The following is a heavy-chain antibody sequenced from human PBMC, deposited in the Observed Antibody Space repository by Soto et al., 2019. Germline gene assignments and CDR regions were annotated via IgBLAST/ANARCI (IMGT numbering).Heavy chain of an antibody. D-gene: IGHD2-15*01. CDR3: ARLRLGYCSGGSCYGERRAFDP. CDR2: IKQDGSEK. Sequence: GGSLRLSCAASGFTFSSYWMSWVRQAPGKGLEWVANIKQDGSEKYYVDSVKGRFTISRDNAKNTLYLQMNSLRAEDTAVYYCARLRLGYCSGGSCYGERRAFDPWGQGTLVTVSS. CDR1: GFTFSSYW. J-gene: IGHJ5*02. V-gene: IGHV3-7*01.